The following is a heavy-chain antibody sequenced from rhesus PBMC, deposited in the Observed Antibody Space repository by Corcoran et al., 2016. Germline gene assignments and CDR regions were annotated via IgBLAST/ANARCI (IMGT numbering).Heavy chain of an antibody. CDR3: ARRKAAGFDY. CDR2: IHGSSTST. J-gene: IGHJ4*01. Sequence: QVQLQESGPGVVKPSETLSLTCAVSGGSISDSYRWSWIRQPRGKGLEWIGDIHGSSTSTNYNPSRNSRVTSSTDTSKTQFALKLSSVTAADTAGYYCARRKAAGFDYWGPGVLVTFSS. CDR1: GGSISDSYR. D-gene: IGHD4-29*01. V-gene: IGHV4S10*01.